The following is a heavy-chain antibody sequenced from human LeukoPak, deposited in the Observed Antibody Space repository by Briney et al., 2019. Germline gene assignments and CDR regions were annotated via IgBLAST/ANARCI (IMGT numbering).Heavy chain of an antibody. CDR2: IIPIFVTA. J-gene: IGHJ4*02. CDR1: VGTLSSYA. CDR3: ARRIYYYDSSGRIIRGYFDY. Sequence: ASVKVSCKEPVGTLSSYAISGGRQAPGQGLEWRGGIIPIFVTANSAQKFQGRVTITTDESTSTAYMGLRTLRSEDTAVYYCARRIYYYDSSGRIIRGYFDYWGQGTLVTVS. D-gene: IGHD3-22*01. V-gene: IGHV1-69*05.